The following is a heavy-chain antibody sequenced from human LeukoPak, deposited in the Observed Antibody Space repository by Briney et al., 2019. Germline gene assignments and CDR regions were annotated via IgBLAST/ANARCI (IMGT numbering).Heavy chain of an antibody. J-gene: IGHJ4*02. Sequence: PGGSLRLSCAASGFGFNSYSMTWVRQAPGKGLEWISYITGSGSDRVYKMYADSVRGRFTISRDDARKSFYLQMTSLRAEDTAVYYCTRDGGYSGFDFDYWGQGVLVTVSS. V-gene: IGHV3-21*05. CDR3: TRDGGYSGFDFDY. CDR2: ITGSGSDRV. D-gene: IGHD5-12*01. CDR1: GFGFNSYS.